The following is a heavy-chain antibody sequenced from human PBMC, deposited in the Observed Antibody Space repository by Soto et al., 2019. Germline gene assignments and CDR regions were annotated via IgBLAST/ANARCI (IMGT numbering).Heavy chain of an antibody. D-gene: IGHD6-13*01. CDR2: IIPIFGTA. Sequence: SVKVSCKASGGTFSSYAISWVRQAPGQGLEWMGGIIPIFGTANYAQKFQGRVTITADESTSTAYMELSSLRSEDTAVYYCAREAIAAAGPRAYNWFDPWGQGTLVNVSS. V-gene: IGHV1-69*13. CDR1: GGTFSSYA. J-gene: IGHJ5*02. CDR3: AREAIAAAGPRAYNWFDP.